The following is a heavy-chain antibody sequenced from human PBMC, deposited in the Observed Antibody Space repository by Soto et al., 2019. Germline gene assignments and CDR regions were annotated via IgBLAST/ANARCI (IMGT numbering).Heavy chain of an antibody. CDR2: IYHSGST. CDR3: ARSFSTSKKINWFDP. J-gene: IGHJ5*02. D-gene: IGHD2-2*01. Sequence: QVQLQESGPGLVKPSGTLSLTCAVSGGSISSSNWCSWVRQPPGKGLEWIGEIYHSGSTNYNPSLKSRVTISVDKSKNQCSLKLSSVTAADTAVYYCARSFSTSKKINWFDPWGQGTLVTVSS. CDR1: GGSISSSNW. V-gene: IGHV4-4*02.